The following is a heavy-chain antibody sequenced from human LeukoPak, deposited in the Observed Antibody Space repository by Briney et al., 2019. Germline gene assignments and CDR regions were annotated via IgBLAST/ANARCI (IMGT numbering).Heavy chain of an antibody. J-gene: IGHJ4*02. D-gene: IGHD2-2*02. CDR3: TTEVPAATPYFDY. CDR2: IKSKTDGGTT. V-gene: IGHV3-15*01. Sequence: PGGSLRLSCAASGFTFSNAWMSWVRQAPGKGLEWVGRIKSKTDGGTTDYAAPVKGRFTISRDDSKNTLYLQMNSLKTEDTAVYYCTTEVPAATPYFDYWGQGTLVTVSS. CDR1: GFTFSNAW.